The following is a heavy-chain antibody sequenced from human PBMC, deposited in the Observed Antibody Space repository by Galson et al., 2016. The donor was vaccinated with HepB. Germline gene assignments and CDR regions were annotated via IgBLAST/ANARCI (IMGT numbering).Heavy chain of an antibody. J-gene: IGHJ4*02. CDR3: ARDGVLWGLLGPFDY. CDR1: GFTFSSYG. V-gene: IGHV3-33*01. CDR2: IWYDGSNQ. Sequence: SLRLSCAASGFTFSSYGMHWVRQAPGKGLEWVAVIWYDGSNQYYADSVKGRFTTSRDNSKNTLYLQMNSLRDEDTAVYYCARDGVLWGLLGPFDYWGQGTLVTVSS. D-gene: IGHD1-26*01.